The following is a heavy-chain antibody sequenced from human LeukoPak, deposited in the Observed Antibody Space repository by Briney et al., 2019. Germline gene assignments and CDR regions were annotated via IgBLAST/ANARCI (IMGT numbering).Heavy chain of an antibody. J-gene: IGHJ4*02. D-gene: IGHD3-22*01. CDR3: ARGSSGYYY. CDR1: GFTFSNYN. Sequence: PGGSLRLSCAASGFTFSNYNMNWVRQAPGKGLEWVSSISSSSSFIYYADSVKGRFTISRDNAKNSLYLQMNSLRAEDTAVYYCARGSSGYYYWGQGTLVTVSP. V-gene: IGHV3-21*01. CDR2: ISSSSSFI.